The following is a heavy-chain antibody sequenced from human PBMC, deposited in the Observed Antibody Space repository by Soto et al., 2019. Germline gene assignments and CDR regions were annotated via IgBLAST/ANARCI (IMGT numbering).Heavy chain of an antibody. D-gene: IGHD6-13*01. CDR1: GGTFSTYG. V-gene: IGHV1-69*01. J-gene: IGHJ6*02. CDR2: IIPIFDTT. Sequence: QVQLVQSGAEVKKPGYSVKVSCKASGGTFSTYGINWVRQAPGQGLEWMGGIIPIFDTTNYAQKFQGKFTTTAAEATSTVYMERSSLRSEDPAVYYCARDEAAAARVGMDVWGQGTTVTVSS. CDR3: ARDEAAAARVGMDV.